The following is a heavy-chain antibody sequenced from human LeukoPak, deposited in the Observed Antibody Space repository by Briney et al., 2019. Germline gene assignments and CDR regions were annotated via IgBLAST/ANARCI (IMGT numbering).Heavy chain of an antibody. D-gene: IGHD6-6*01. CDR1: GYTFTSYG. Sequence: ASVKVSCKASGYTFTSYGISWVRRAPGQGLEWMGWISAYNGNTNYAQKLQGRVTMTTDTSTSTAYMELRSLRSDDTAVYYCARVESSSSGTYYYYYGMDVWGQGTTVTVSS. V-gene: IGHV1-18*01. CDR2: ISAYNGNT. J-gene: IGHJ6*02. CDR3: ARVESSSSGTYYYYYGMDV.